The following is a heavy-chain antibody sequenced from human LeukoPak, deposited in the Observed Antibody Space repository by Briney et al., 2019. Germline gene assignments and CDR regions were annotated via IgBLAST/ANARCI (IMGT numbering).Heavy chain of an antibody. D-gene: IGHD5-12*01. V-gene: IGHV1-2*02. CDR1: GYTFTGYY. CDR2: INPNSGGT. CDR3: ARVYEVATGYYYYYGLDV. Sequence: ASVKVSCKASGYTFTGYYMHWVRQAPGQGLEWMGWINPNSGGTNYAQKFQDRVTMTKDTSISTAYMELSRLRSDDTGVYYCARVYEVATGYYYYYGLDVWGQGTTVTVSS. J-gene: IGHJ6*02.